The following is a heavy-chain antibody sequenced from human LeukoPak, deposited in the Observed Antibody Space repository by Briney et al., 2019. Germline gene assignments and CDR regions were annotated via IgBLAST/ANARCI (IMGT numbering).Heavy chain of an antibody. CDR3: VRQSDSSGYYSFNY. V-gene: IGHV4-39*01. CDR2: IYYRGSS. Sequence: SETLSLTCTVSGGSISSSSHYWGWIRQPPGKGLEWIGTIYYRGSSSYNPSPKSRVTMSVDTSKNHFSLKLSSVTAADTAVYFCVRQSDSSGYYSFNYWGQGTLVTVSS. J-gene: IGHJ4*02. D-gene: IGHD3-22*01. CDR1: GGSISSSSHY.